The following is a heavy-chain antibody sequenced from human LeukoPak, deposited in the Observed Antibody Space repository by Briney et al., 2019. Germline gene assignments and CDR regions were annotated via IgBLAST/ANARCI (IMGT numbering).Heavy chain of an antibody. CDR1: GGSISSSSYY. J-gene: IGHJ4*02. D-gene: IGHD3-10*01. CDR2: IYYSGST. CDR3: ARHSSYYGNFDY. V-gene: IGHV4-39*01. Sequence: PSETLSLTCSVSGGSISSSSYYWSWIRQPPGKGLEWIGSIYYSGSTYYNPSLKSRVTISVDSSKNQFSLKLSSETAADTAVYHCARHSSYYGNFDYWGQGTLVTVSS.